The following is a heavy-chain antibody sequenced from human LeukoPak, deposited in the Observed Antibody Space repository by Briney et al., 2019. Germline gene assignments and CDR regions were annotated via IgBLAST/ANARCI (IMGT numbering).Heavy chain of an antibody. D-gene: IGHD3-22*01. CDR1: GYSISSASY. J-gene: IGHJ4*02. V-gene: IGHV4-38-2*02. Sequence: PSETLSLTCAVSGYSISSASYWGWIRQPPGKGLEWIGSIYHSGSTYYNPSLKSRVTISVDTSKNQFSLKLSSVTAADTAVYYCARDSAYYDSSGVDYWGQGTLVTVSS. CDR3: ARDSAYYDSSGVDY. CDR2: IYHSGST.